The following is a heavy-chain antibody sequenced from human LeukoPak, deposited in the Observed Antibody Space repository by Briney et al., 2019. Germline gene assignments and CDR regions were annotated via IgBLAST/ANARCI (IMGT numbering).Heavy chain of an antibody. CDR1: GGTFSSYA. Sequence: SVKVSCKASGGTFSSYAISWVRQAPGQGLEWMGGIIPIFGTANYAQKFQGRVTITADESTSTAYMELSSLRSEDTAVYYCARGLRDYDFWSGYYFEGQAYNWFDPWGQGTLVTVSS. J-gene: IGHJ5*02. CDR3: ARGLRDYDFWSGYYFEGQAYNWFDP. CDR2: IIPIFGTA. D-gene: IGHD3-3*01. V-gene: IGHV1-69*13.